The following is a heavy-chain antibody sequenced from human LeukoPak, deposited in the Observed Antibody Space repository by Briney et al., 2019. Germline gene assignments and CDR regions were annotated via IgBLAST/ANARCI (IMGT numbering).Heavy chain of an antibody. V-gene: IGHV4-4*07. D-gene: IGHD4/OR15-4a*01. J-gene: IGHJ4*02. CDR3: AKEQKGATDGNVFEY. CDR2: NYSSGDT. CDR1: GGSISSYY. Sequence: PSETLSLTCTVSGGSISSYYWTWIRQPAGKGLEWVGRNYSSGDTNYKPSLKSRLTMSVDTSKNQLSLKMSAVTAADTAVYYCAKEQKGATDGNVFEYWGQGTLVTVSS.